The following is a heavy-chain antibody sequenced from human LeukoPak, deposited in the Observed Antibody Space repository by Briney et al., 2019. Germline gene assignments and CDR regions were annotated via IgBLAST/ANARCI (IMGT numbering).Heavy chain of an antibody. Sequence: PSQTLSLTCTVSGGSISSGSYYWSWIRQPAGKGLEWIGRIYTSGSTNYNPSLKSRVTISVDTSKNQFSLKLSSVTAADTAVYYCARDTSSSWYRYYYYYYMDVWGKGTTVTISS. CDR2: IYTSGST. CDR1: GGSISSGSYY. D-gene: IGHD6-13*01. V-gene: IGHV4-61*02. CDR3: ARDTSSSWYRYYYYYYMDV. J-gene: IGHJ6*03.